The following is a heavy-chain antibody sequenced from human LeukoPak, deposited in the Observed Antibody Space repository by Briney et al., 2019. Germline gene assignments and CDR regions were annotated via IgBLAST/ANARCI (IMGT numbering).Heavy chain of an antibody. Sequence: GGSLKLSCVASGFTFSNAWMSWVRQAPGKGLEWVGRIKTKIEGGTTDFAAPVKGRFTISRDDSKNTLYLQMNSLKTEDTAVYYCNTRIAAAGTPDYWGQETLVTVSS. CDR1: GFTFSNAW. V-gene: IGHV3-15*01. CDR2: IKTKIEGGTT. CDR3: NTRIAAAGTPDY. J-gene: IGHJ4*02. D-gene: IGHD6-13*01.